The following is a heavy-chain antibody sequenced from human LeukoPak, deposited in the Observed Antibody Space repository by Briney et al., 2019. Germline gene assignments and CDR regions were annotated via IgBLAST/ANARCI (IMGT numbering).Heavy chain of an antibody. CDR1: GFNVSNNY. J-gene: IGHJ4*02. Sequence: GGSLRLSCAASGFNVSNNYMNWVRQASGKGLEWVSVIYSGGSTYYADSVKGRFTISRDNSKNTLYLQMNSLRAEDTAVYYCAGSRYGDYPYYFDYWGQGTLVTVSS. V-gene: IGHV3-53*01. D-gene: IGHD4-17*01. CDR2: IYSGGST. CDR3: AGSRYGDYPYYFDY.